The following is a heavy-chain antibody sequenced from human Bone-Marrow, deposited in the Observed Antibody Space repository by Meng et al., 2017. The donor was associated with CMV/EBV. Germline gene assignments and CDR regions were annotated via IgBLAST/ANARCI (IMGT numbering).Heavy chain of an antibody. CDR2: IYYSGST. Sequence: SETLSLTCTVSGGSISSYHWSWIRQPPGKGLEWIGYIYYSGSTNYNPSLKSRVTISVDTSKNQFSLKLSSVTAADTAVYYCARDRVYYDFWSGYSSGMDVWGQGTTATVSS. CDR3: ARDRVYYDFWSGYSSGMDV. V-gene: IGHV4-59*01. J-gene: IGHJ6*02. D-gene: IGHD3-3*01. CDR1: GGSISSYH.